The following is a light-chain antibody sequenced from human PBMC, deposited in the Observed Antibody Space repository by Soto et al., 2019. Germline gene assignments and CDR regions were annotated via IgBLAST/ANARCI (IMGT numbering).Light chain of an antibody. J-gene: IGLJ3*02. CDR2: EGS. V-gene: IGLV2-23*01. CDR1: SSDLGSYNL. CDR3: CSYAGSSTWV. Sequence: QSALTQPASVSGSPGQSITISCTGTSSDLGSYNLVSWYQQHPGKAPRVMIYEGSKRPSGVSNRFSGSKSDNTASLTISGLQAEDEADYYCCSYAGSSTWVFGGGTEVTVL.